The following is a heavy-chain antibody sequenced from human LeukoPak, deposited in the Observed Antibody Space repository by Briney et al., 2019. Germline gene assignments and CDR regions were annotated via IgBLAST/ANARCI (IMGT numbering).Heavy chain of an antibody. CDR1: GDSISSYY. V-gene: IGHV4-59*01. D-gene: IGHD2-21*02. J-gene: IGHJ3*02. Sequence: SETLSLTCTVSGDSISSYYWSRIRQPPGRGLEWIGYIYYSGSTNYNPSLKSRVTISIDTSKNQFPLKLSSVTAADTAVYYCARKVTRKGGDAFDIWGQGTMVTVSS. CDR2: IYYSGST. CDR3: ARKVTRKGGDAFDI.